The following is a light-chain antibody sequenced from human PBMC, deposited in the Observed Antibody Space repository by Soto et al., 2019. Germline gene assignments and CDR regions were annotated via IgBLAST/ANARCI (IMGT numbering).Light chain of an antibody. Sequence: QSALTQPASVSGSPGQSITISCAGTSSDVGGYNYVSWYQHHPGKAPKLIIYDVSNRPSGVSNRFSGSKSGNTASLTISGLQAEDEADYYCNSYTSSSTFVFGTGTKLT. CDR1: SSDVGGYNY. CDR2: DVS. CDR3: NSYTSSSTFV. V-gene: IGLV2-14*03. J-gene: IGLJ1*01.